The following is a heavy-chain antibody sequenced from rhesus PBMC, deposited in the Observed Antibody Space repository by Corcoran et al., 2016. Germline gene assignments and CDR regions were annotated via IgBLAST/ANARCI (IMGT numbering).Heavy chain of an antibody. CDR3: ARDSVVDRYRGLDS. CDR1: GFTFSDYY. J-gene: IGHJ6*01. Sequence: EVQLVESGGGLAKPGGSLRLSCAASGFTFSDYYLHLFRQASGQGLEWVSRISKGGGSTWYADSVKGRFTISRENAKNTLYLQMNSLRAEDTAVYYCARDSVVDRYRGLDSWGQGVVVTVSS. CDR2: ISKGGGST. D-gene: IGHD2-27*01. V-gene: IGHV3-59*01.